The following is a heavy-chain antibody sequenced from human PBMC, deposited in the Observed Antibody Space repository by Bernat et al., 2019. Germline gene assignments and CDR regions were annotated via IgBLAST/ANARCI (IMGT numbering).Heavy chain of an antibody. CDR2: ISSSSSYI. CDR3: TGAMAAEVNPEY. J-gene: IGHJ4*02. Sequence: VQLVESGGGLVKPGGSLRLSCAASGFTFSSYSMNWVRQAPGKGLDWVSSISSSSSYIYYADSVKGRFTISRDKPKNSLYLQMNSLRAEDTAVYYCTGAMAAEVNPEYWRQATLVTVAS. CDR1: GFTFSSYS. V-gene: IGHV3-21*01. D-gene: IGHD1-14*01.